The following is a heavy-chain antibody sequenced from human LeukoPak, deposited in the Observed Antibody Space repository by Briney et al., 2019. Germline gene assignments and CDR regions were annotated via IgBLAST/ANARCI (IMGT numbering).Heavy chain of an antibody. D-gene: IGHD6-19*01. CDR2: IYYSGST. CDR3: ARVRSSGWGKGFDY. J-gene: IGHJ4*02. Sequence: SETLSLTCTVSGGSFSSSSYYWGWIRQPPEKGLEWIGSIYYSGSTYYNPSLKSRVTISVDTSKNQFSLKLSSVTAADTAMYYCARVRSSGWGKGFDYWGQGTLVTVSS. CDR1: GGSFSSSSYY. V-gene: IGHV4-39*07.